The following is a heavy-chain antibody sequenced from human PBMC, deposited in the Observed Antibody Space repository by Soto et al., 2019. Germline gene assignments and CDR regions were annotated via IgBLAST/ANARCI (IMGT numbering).Heavy chain of an antibody. CDR3: ARKDKSGYSNGFDP. V-gene: IGHV5-51*01. Sequence: GESLKISCRTSGYRFTSYWIAGVRQMHGKGLERMGIIFPSDSDTRDSPSFQGQVTISADRSTSTVFLQWASLKASDTAVYFCARKDKSGYSNGFDPWGQGTLVTVSS. CDR2: IFPSDSDT. J-gene: IGHJ5*02. D-gene: IGHD3-22*01. CDR1: GYRFTSYW.